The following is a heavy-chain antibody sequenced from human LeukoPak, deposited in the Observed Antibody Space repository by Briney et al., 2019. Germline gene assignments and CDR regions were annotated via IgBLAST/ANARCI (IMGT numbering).Heavy chain of an antibody. J-gene: IGHJ4*02. V-gene: IGHV3-66*01. Sequence: GGSLRLSCAASGFTGSSNYMSWVRQAPGKGLEWVSVIYSGGSTYYADSVKGRFTISRDNSKNTLYLQMNSLRAEDTAVYYCARDYYDSSGYYGFDYWGQGTLVTVSS. CDR3: ARDYYDSSGYYGFDY. CDR1: GFTGSSNY. CDR2: IYSGGST. D-gene: IGHD3-22*01.